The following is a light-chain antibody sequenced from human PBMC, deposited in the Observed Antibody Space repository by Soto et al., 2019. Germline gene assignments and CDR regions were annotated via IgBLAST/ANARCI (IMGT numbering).Light chain of an antibody. CDR2: KAS. V-gene: IGKV1-5*03. Sequence: DIQMTQSPSTLSGSVGGRVTITCRASQTISSWLALYQQKPGKAPKLLIYKASTLKSGVPSRFSGSGSGTDFTLTISRLEPEDFAVYYCQQRSNWLFGPGTKVDI. CDR3: QQRSNWL. J-gene: IGKJ3*01. CDR1: QTISSW.